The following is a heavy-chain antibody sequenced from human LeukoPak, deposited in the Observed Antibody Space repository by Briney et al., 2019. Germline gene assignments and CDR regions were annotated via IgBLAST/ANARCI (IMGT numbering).Heavy chain of an antibody. Sequence: PGGSLRLSCAASGFTFSSYAMNWVRQAPGKGVEWVSTISGSGGDTYYADSVKGRFTTSRDNSKNTLYLQMNSLRAEDTAVYYCACPCDIVVVLGYDAFDIWGQGTMVTVSS. D-gene: IGHD2-2*01. V-gene: IGHV3-23*01. CDR1: GFTFSSYA. CDR3: ACPCDIVVVLGYDAFDI. CDR2: ISGSGGDT. J-gene: IGHJ3*02.